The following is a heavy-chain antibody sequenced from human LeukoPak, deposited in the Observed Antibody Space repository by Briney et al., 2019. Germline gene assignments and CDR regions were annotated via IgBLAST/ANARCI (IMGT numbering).Heavy chain of an antibody. J-gene: IGHJ4*02. Sequence: ASVKVSCKASGYTFTSYGISRVRQAPGQGLEWMGWISAYNGNTNYAQKLQGRVTMTTDTSTSTAYMELRSLRSDDTAVYYCARVETFDPDTIFGVADYWGQGTLVTVSS. V-gene: IGHV1-18*01. D-gene: IGHD3-3*01. CDR2: ISAYNGNT. CDR3: ARVETFDPDTIFGVADY. CDR1: GYTFTSYG.